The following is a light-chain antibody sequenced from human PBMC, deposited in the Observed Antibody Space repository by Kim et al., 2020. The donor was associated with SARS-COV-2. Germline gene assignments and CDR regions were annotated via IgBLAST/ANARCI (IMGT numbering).Light chain of an antibody. CDR3: QQYVGSPT. CDR2: GAS. V-gene: IGKV3-20*01. Sequence: LSPGERATLSCRASQSFTSGYLAWYQQKPGQAPRLLIYGASNRATGIPDRFSGSGSGTDFTLTISRLEPEDFAVYYCQQYVGSPTFGQGTKLEI. CDR1: QSFTSGY. J-gene: IGKJ2*01.